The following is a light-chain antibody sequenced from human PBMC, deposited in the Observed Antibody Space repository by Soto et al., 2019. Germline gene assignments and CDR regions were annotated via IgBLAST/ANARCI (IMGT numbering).Light chain of an antibody. J-gene: IGKJ5*01. CDR2: GAS. CDR1: QSISSSY. Sequence: EIVLTQSPDTLSLYPGERATLSCRASQSISSSYLAWYQQKPGQAPRLIIYGASSRATGIPDRFSGSGSGTEFTLTISRLEPEDSAVYYCQQYGSSLITFGQGTRLEIK. V-gene: IGKV3-20*01. CDR3: QQYGSSLIT.